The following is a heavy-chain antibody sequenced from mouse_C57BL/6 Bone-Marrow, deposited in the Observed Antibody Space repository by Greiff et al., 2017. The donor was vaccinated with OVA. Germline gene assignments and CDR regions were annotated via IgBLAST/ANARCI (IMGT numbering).Heavy chain of an antibody. J-gene: IGHJ4*01. CDR2: IYPGGGYT. Sequence: VQLVESGAELVRPGTSVKMSCKASGYTFTNYWIGWAKQRPGHGLEWIGDIYPGGGYTNYNEKFKGKATLTADKSSSTAYMQFSSLTSEDSAIYYCARSALPYYYAMDYWGQGTSVTVSS. CDR3: ARSALPYYYAMDY. V-gene: IGHV1-63*01. CDR1: GYTFTNYW.